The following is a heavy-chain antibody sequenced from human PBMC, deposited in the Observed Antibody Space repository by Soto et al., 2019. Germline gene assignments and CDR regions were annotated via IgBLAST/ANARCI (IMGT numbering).Heavy chain of an antibody. Sequence: GASVKVSCKASGGTFSSYAISWVRQAPGQGLEWMGGIIPIFGTANYAQKFQGRVTITADESTSTAYMELSSLRSEDTAVYYCARGWELLNYYYYGMDVWGQGTTVTVSS. J-gene: IGHJ6*02. CDR1: GGTFSSYA. D-gene: IGHD1-26*01. V-gene: IGHV1-69*13. CDR3: ARGWELLNYYYYGMDV. CDR2: IIPIFGTA.